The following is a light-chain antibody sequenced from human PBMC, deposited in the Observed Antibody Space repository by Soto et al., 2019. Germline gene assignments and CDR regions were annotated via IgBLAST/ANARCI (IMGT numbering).Light chain of an antibody. V-gene: IGLV2-18*02. CDR2: DVS. CDR1: SSDVGSYNR. Sequence: QSALTQPTSVSGSPGQSVTISCSGTSSDVGSYNRVSWYQQPPGTAPKLMLYDVSNRPSGVSDRFSGSKSGNTASLTVSGLQAEDEADYYCSSFTSSSTYVFGTGTKVTVL. J-gene: IGLJ1*01. CDR3: SSFTSSSTYV.